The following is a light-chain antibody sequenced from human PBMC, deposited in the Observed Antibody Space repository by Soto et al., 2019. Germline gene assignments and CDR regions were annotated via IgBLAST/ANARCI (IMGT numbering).Light chain of an antibody. V-gene: IGKV1-17*01. CDR1: QGIRND. CDR3: LEHNSYPRT. Sequence: DIHVTQSPSTPSASVGDRVTITCRASQGIRNDLGWYQQKPGKAPKCLIYAVSSLRSGVPSRFSGSGSGTEFTLTISSLQAEDFATYYCLEHNSYPRTLGEGTKVDIK. J-gene: IGKJ1*01. CDR2: AVS.